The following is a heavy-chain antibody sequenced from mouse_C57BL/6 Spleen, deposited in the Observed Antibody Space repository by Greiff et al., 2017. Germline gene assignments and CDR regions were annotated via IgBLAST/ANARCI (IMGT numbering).Heavy chain of an antibody. CDR1: GYTFTSYW. CDR2: INPSSGYT. Sequence: QVQLLQSGADLAKPGASVTLSCTASGYTFTSYWMPWVPQPPAQGLEWIGSINPSSGYTTYKQKFKDKATLTADKYSSTAYMQLSSLTDEDAAVYYCARRECGSSGAIDYRGQGTSVTVSS. CDR3: ARRECGSSGAIDY. V-gene: IGHV1-7*01. J-gene: IGHJ4*01. D-gene: IGHD1-1*01.